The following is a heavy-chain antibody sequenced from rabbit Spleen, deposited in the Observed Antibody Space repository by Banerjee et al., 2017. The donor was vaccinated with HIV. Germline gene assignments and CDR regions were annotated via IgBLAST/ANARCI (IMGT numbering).Heavy chain of an antibody. CDR1: GLDFSSSYW. Sequence: QEQLVEYGGDLVQPEGSLTLTCTASGLDFSSSYWICWVRQAPGKGLEWIACIYAGSSGSNYYASWAKGRFTISKTSSTTVTLQMTSLTGADTATYFCARAYGASSCLYYGMDLWGPGTLVTVS. V-gene: IGHV1S45*01. D-gene: IGHD8-1*01. J-gene: IGHJ6*01. CDR2: IYAGSSGSN. CDR3: ARAYGASSCLYYGMDL.